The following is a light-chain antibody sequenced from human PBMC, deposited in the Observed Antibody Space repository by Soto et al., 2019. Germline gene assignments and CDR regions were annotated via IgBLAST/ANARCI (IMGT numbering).Light chain of an antibody. CDR1: QSISSS. V-gene: IGKV1-33*01. CDR3: QQYDNLLT. J-gene: IGKJ4*01. Sequence: DIQMTQSPSSLSASVGDKVTITCRASQSISSSLNWYQQKPGKAPKLLIYDASNLETIVPSRFSGSGSGTDFTFTISSLQPEDIATYYCQQYDNLLTFGGGTKVDIK. CDR2: DAS.